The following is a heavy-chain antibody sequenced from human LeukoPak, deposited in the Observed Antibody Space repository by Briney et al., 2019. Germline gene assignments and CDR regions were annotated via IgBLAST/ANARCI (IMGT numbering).Heavy chain of an antibody. J-gene: IGHJ4*02. Sequence: GGSLRLSCAASGFSFTTYWMGWVRQAPGKGLEWVANINQDESSQYYVDAVRGRFTISRDNAKNSLNLQMNSLRAEDTAVYYCARAAFQRGYSYGYWGQGTLVTVSS. D-gene: IGHD5-18*01. CDR1: GFSFTTYW. V-gene: IGHV3-7*01. CDR2: INQDESSQ. CDR3: ARAAFQRGYSYGY.